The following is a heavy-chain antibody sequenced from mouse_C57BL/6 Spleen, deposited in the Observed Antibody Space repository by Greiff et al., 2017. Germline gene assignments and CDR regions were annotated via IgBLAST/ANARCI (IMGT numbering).Heavy chain of an antibody. CDR3: ARSLYYGSSYFDY. V-gene: IGHV1-26*01. Sequence: VQLQQSGPELVKPGASVKISCKASGYTFTDYYMNWVKQSHGKSLEWIGDINPNNGGTSYNQKFKGKATLTVDKSSSTAYMELLSLTSEDSAVYYCARSLYYGSSYFDYWGQGTTLTVSS. CDR2: INPNNGGT. D-gene: IGHD1-1*01. J-gene: IGHJ2*01. CDR1: GYTFTDYY.